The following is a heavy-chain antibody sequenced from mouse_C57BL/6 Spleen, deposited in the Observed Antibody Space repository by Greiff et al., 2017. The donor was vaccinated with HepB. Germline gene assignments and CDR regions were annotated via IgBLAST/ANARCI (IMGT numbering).Heavy chain of an antibody. V-gene: IGHV1-26*01. D-gene: IGHD1-1*01. J-gene: IGHJ1*03. CDR1: GYTFTDYY. CDR2: INPNNGGT. CDR3: AREGLNSTTVVAPRYFDV. Sequence: VQLQQSGPELVKPGASVKISCKASGYTFTDYYMNWVKQSHGKSLEWIGDINPNNGGTSYNQKFKGKATLTVDKSSSTAYMELRSLTSEDSAVYYCAREGLNSTTVVAPRYFDVWGTGTTVTVSS.